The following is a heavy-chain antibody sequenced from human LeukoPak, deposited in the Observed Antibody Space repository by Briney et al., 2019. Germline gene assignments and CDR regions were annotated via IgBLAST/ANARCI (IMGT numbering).Heavy chain of an antibody. D-gene: IGHD6-13*01. CDR3: ARLLVAAAGTGSFDY. CDR2: INHSGST. Sequence: SETLSLTCAVYGGSFSGYYWSWIRQPPGKGLEWIGEINHSGSTNYNPSLKSRVTISVDTSKNQLSLKLSSVTAADTAVYYCARLLVAAAGTGSFDYWGQGTLVTVSS. V-gene: IGHV4-34*01. J-gene: IGHJ4*02. CDR1: GGSFSGYY.